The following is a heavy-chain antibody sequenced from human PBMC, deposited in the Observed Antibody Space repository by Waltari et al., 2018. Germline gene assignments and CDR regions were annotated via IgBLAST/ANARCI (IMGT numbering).Heavy chain of an antibody. CDR1: GGSFSGYY. J-gene: IGHJ3*02. Sequence: QVQLQQWGAGLLKPSETLSLTCAVYGGSFSGYYWSWIRQPPGKGLEWIGEINHSGSTNYNPSLKSRVTISVDTSKNQFSLKLSSVTAADTAVYYCARFTSRITIFGVVITPNARVAFDIWGQGTMVTVSS. D-gene: IGHD3-3*01. V-gene: IGHV4-34*01. CDR3: ARFTSRITIFGVVITPNARVAFDI. CDR2: INHSGST.